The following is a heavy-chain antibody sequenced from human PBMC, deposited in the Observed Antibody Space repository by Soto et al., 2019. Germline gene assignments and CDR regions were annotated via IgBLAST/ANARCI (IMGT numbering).Heavy chain of an antibody. J-gene: IGHJ4*02. CDR2: IIPIFGTA. Sequence: GASVKVSCKASGGTFSSYAISWVRQAPGQGLEWMGGIIPIFGTANYAQKFQGRVTITADESTSTAYMELSSLRSEDTAVYYCARGKWNYAGEFDYWGRGTLVAVSS. V-gene: IGHV1-69*13. CDR3: ARGKWNYAGEFDY. CDR1: GGTFSSYA. D-gene: IGHD1-7*01.